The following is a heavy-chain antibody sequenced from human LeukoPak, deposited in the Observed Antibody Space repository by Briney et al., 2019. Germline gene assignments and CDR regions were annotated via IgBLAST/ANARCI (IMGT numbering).Heavy chain of an antibody. J-gene: IGHJ6*03. CDR2: ISASGVMT. V-gene: IGHV3-23*01. D-gene: IGHD3-3*01. CDR1: GFTFTNYA. Sequence: PGGSLRLSCAASGFTFTNYAMTWVRQAPGKGLEWVSSISASGVMTYYADSVKGRFTISRDNSQNTVSLQVNNLRTEDTALYYCAKTSLSDASGHYYYMDVWGKGTTVTVSS. CDR3: AKTSLSDASGHYYYMDV.